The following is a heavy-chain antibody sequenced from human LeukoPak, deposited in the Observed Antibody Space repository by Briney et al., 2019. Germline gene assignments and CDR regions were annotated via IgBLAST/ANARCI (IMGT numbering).Heavy chain of an antibody. V-gene: IGHV1-69*04. CDR3: ATVLGAVGWFDP. CDR2: IIPILGIA. D-gene: IGHD3-10*01. Sequence: ASVKVSCKASGGTFSSYAISWVRQAPGQGLEWMGRIIPILGIANYAQKFQGRVTITADKSTSTAYMELSSLRSEDTAMYYCATVLGAVGWFDPWGQGTLVTVSS. J-gene: IGHJ5*02. CDR1: GGTFSSYA.